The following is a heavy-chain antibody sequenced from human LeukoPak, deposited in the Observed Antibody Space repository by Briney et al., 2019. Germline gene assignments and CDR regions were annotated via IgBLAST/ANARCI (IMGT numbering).Heavy chain of an antibody. V-gene: IGHV3-23*01. Sequence: GGSLRLSCAASGFTFSSYAMSWVRQAPGKGLEWVSAISGSGGSTYYADSVKGRFTISRDNSKNTLYLQMNSLRSEDTAVYYCAAVTDTAMFYYGMDAWGQGTTVTVSS. CDR3: AAVTDTAMFYYGMDA. J-gene: IGHJ6*02. CDR2: ISGSGGST. D-gene: IGHD5-18*01. CDR1: GFTFSSYA.